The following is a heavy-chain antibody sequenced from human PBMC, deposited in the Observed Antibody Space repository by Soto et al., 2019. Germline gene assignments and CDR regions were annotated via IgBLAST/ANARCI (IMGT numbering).Heavy chain of an antibody. D-gene: IGHD5-12*01. CDR1: GGSISSGGYY. V-gene: IGHV4-31*03. J-gene: IGHJ5*02. CDR3: ARARYSGYDYWFDP. CDR2: IYYSGST. Sequence: PSETLSLTCTVSGGSISSGGYYWSWIRQHPGKGLEWIGYIYYSGSTYYNPSLKSRVTISVDTSKNQFSLKLSSVTAADTAVYYCARARYSGYDYWFDPWGQGTLVTVS.